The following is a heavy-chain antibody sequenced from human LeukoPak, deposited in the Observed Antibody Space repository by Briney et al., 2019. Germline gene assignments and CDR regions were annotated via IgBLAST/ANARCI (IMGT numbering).Heavy chain of an antibody. CDR1: GFTFSSYE. CDR2: ISSSGSTI. Sequence: GGSLRLSCAASGFTFSSYEMNWVRQAPGKGLEWVSYISSSGSTIYYADPVKGRFTISRDNAKNSLYLQMNSLRAEDTAVYYCAREVGRSSGWFDYWGQGTLVTVSS. CDR3: AREVGRSSGWFDY. V-gene: IGHV3-48*03. J-gene: IGHJ4*02. D-gene: IGHD6-19*01.